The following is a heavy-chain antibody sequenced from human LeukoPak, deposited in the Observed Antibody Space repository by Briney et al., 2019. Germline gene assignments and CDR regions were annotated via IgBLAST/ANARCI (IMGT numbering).Heavy chain of an antibody. Sequence: GGSLRLSCAASGFTFSSYAMSWVRQAPGKGLEWVSAISSSGGSTYYADSVKGRFTIFRDNSKNTLYLQMNSLRAEDTAVYYCAREAQEGVTLGGMDVWGQGTTVTVSS. CDR3: AREAQEGVTLGGMDV. J-gene: IGHJ6*02. CDR1: GFTFSSYA. D-gene: IGHD3-10*01. V-gene: IGHV3-23*01. CDR2: ISSSGGST.